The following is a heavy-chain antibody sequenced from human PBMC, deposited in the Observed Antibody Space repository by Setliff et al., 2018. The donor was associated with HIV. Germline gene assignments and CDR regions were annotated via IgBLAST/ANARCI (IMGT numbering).Heavy chain of an antibody. V-gene: IGHV4-39*07. Sequence: NPSETLSLTCTVSGASISSSGYYWGWIRQPPGKGLEWIGTIYSSGSTYYNPSLKSRVTISVDTSKNQFSLKMISVTAADTAVYYCARDPHSYDTSGHYSWFYFDFWGQGTRVTVSS. CDR2: IYSSGST. J-gene: IGHJ4*02. CDR3: ARDPHSYDTSGHYSWFYFDF. CDR1: GASISSSGYY. D-gene: IGHD3-22*01.